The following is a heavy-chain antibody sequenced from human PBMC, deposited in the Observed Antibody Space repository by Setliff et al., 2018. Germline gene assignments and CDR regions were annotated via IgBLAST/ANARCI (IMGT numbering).Heavy chain of an antibody. Sequence: PGESLKISCGASGFTFRNYWMHWVRQVPGKGLVWVSFLSSGGTRTGYADSVKGRFTIARDNADNMLYLQMNSLRDEDTAVYYCARDDPGVGIDYWGQGTQVTVSS. CDR2: LSSGGTRT. J-gene: IGHJ4*02. V-gene: IGHV3-74*01. CDR1: GFTFRNYW. D-gene: IGHD7-27*01. CDR3: ARDDPGVGIDY.